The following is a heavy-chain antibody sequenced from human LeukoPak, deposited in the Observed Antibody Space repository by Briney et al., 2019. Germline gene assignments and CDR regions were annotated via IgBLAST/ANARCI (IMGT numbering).Heavy chain of an antibody. D-gene: IGHD3-10*01. Sequence: GGSLRLSCAASGFTFSSYAMTWVRQAPGKGLQWVSAVSGSGAHTYYADSVKGRFTISRDNSKNTLYLQMNSLRAEDTAVYYCAKDSPLSWFDPRGQGTLVTVSS. CDR3: AKDSPLSWFDP. CDR1: GFTFSSYA. CDR2: VSGSGAHT. V-gene: IGHV3-23*01. J-gene: IGHJ5*02.